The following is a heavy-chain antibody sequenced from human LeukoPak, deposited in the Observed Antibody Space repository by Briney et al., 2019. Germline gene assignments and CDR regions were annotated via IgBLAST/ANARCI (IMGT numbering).Heavy chain of an antibody. CDR2: IYTSGST. D-gene: IGHD3-9*01. Sequence: PSETLSLTCTVSGGSISSYYWSWIRQPPGKGLEWIGRIYTSGSTNYNPSLKSRVTTSVDTSKNQFSLKLSSVTAADTAVYYCARDNYDILTGYGDAFDIWGQGTMVTVSS. CDR3: ARDNYDILTGYGDAFDI. CDR1: GGSISSYY. V-gene: IGHV4-4*07. J-gene: IGHJ3*02.